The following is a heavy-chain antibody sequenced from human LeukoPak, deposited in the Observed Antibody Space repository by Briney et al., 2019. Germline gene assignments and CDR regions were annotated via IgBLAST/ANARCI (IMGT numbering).Heavy chain of an antibody. J-gene: IGHJ4*02. CDR3: AKDSEGPTVTTDY. V-gene: IGHV3-23*01. Sequence: PGGSLRLSCAASGFTFSSYGMHWVRQAPGKGLEWVSAISGSGGSTYYADSVKGRFTISRDNSKNTLYLQMNSLRAEDTAVYYCAKDSEGPTVTTDYWGQGTLVTVSS. CDR1: GFTFSSYG. D-gene: IGHD4-17*01. CDR2: ISGSGGST.